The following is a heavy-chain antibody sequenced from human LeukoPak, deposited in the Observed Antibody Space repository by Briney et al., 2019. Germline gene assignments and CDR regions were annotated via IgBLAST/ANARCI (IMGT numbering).Heavy chain of an antibody. CDR1: GFTVSSNY. V-gene: IGHV3-53*01. CDR2: FYRGGNI. CDR3: TRGDGYTYYFED. D-gene: IGHD5-24*01. Sequence: GGSLRLSCAASGFTVSSNYMSWVRQAPGKGLERVSSFYRGGNIYYADSVKGRFTISRDNSKNTLYLQMNSLRAGDTAVYYCTRGDGYTYYFEDWGQGTLVPVSS. J-gene: IGHJ4*02.